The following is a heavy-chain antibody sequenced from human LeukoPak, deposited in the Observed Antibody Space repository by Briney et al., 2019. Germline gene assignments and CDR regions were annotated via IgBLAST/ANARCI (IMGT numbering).Heavy chain of an antibody. CDR1: VYTLTQLS. CDR3: AVTTPTHYYYYYMDV. D-gene: IGHD2-21*02. V-gene: IGHV1-24*01. CDR2: FDPEDGET. Sequence: ASVTVSRKLSVYTLTQLSMHWVRQAPGKGLDGVGGFDPEDGETIYAQKFQGRVTMTEDTSTDTAYMELSSLRSEDTAVYYCAVTTPTHYYYYYMDVWGKGTTVTVSS. J-gene: IGHJ6*03.